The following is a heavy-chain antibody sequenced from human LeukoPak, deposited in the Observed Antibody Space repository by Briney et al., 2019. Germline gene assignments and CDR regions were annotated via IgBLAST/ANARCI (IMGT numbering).Heavy chain of an antibody. CDR2: IYSGGST. CDR3: ARVRMYYYDSSGYFLDY. D-gene: IGHD3-22*01. J-gene: IGHJ4*02. CDR1: GFTFDDYG. Sequence: GALRLSCAASGFTFDDYGMSWVRQAPGKGLEWVSVIYSGGSTYYADSVKGRSTISRDNSKNTLYLQMNSLRAEDTAVYYCARVRMYYYDSSGYFLDYWGQGTLVTVSS. V-gene: IGHV3-53*01.